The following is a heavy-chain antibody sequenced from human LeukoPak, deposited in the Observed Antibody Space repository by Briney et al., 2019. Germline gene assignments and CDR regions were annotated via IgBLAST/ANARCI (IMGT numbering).Heavy chain of an antibody. D-gene: IGHD1-14*01. CDR3: ARLRAYKTTHQFYFDY. CDR2: IYHTGTT. V-gene: IGHV4-59*08. Sequence: SETLSLTCTASGGSISPYYCAWFRQPPGQGLKYIGDIYHTGTTSYSPSLQSRVTISLDTSQNQFSLRLSSVTAADAGIYYCARLRAYKTTHQFYFDYWGQGTLVTVSS. J-gene: IGHJ4*02. CDR1: GGSISPYY.